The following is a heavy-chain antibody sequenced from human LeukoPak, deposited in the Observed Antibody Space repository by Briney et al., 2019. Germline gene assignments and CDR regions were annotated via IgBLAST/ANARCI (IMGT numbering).Heavy chain of an antibody. V-gene: IGHV1-69*05. CDR3: ARDPIAVAGKFDY. Sequence: ALVKVSCKASGGTFSSYAISWVRQAPGQGLEWMGRIIPIFGTANYAQKFQGRVTITTDESTSTAYMELSSLRSEDTAVYYCARDPIAVAGKFDYWGQGTLVTVSS. CDR1: GGTFSSYA. D-gene: IGHD6-19*01. CDR2: IIPIFGTA. J-gene: IGHJ4*02.